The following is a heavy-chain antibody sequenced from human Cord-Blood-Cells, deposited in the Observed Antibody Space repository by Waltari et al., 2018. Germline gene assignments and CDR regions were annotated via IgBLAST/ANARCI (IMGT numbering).Heavy chain of an antibody. CDR3: AKDLVVATMRY. CDR2: ISGSVGST. Sequence: EVQLLESGGGLVQPGGSLRLSCAASGFTFSSYAMSWVRQAPGRGLEWVSAISGSVGSTYYADSVKGRFTISRDNSKNTLYLQMNSLRAEDTAVYYCAKDLVVATMRYWGQGTLVTVSS. CDR1: GFTFSSYA. J-gene: IGHJ4*02. D-gene: IGHD5-12*01. V-gene: IGHV3-23*01.